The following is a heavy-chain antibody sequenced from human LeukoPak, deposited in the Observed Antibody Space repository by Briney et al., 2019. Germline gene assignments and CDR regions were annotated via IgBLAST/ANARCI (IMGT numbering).Heavy chain of an antibody. D-gene: IGHD3-22*01. V-gene: IGHV3-30*03. Sequence: GRSLRLSCAASGFTFSTYGLHWVRDAPGKGLEWVALISYDGRNKYYADSVKGRFTISSDNSKNTSYLQMNSLRSEDTAVYYCARGSVPYYDYGWFDPWGQGALVTVSS. J-gene: IGHJ5*02. CDR2: ISYDGRNK. CDR1: GFTFSTYG. CDR3: ARGSVPYYDYGWFDP.